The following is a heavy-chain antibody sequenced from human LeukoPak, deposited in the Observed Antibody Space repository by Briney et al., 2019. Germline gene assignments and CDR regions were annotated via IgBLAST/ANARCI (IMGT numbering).Heavy chain of an antibody. V-gene: IGHV5-51*01. CDR3: ARQLLTGATRSCASDI. Sequence: GESLKISCKASGYSFTTYWIGWVRQIPGKGLEWVGIVYPGDSDTRYSPSFQGQVTISADKSISTAYLQWSSLKASDTAIYYCARQLLTGATRSCASDIWGQGTVVAVSS. D-gene: IGHD1-7*01. CDR1: GYSFTTYW. CDR2: VYPGDSDT. J-gene: IGHJ3*02.